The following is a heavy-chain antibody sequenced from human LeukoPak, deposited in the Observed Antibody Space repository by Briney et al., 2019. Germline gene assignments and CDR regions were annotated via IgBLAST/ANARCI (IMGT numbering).Heavy chain of an antibody. Sequence: SETLSLTCAVSGGSISSSNWWSWVRQPPGKGLEWIGEIYHSGSTNYSPSLKSRVTISVDKSKNQLSLNLSSVTAADTAVYYWARGITLIRGVISFDYWGQGTLVTVSS. CDR3: ARGITLIRGVISFDY. CDR1: GGSISSSNW. D-gene: IGHD3-10*01. J-gene: IGHJ4*02. CDR2: IYHSGST. V-gene: IGHV4-4*02.